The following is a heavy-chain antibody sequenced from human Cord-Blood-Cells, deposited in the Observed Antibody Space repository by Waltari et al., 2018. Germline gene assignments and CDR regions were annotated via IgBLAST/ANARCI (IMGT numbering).Heavy chain of an antibody. D-gene: IGHD1-7*01. V-gene: IGHV4-34*01. CDR3: ARGWTGTYAFDI. J-gene: IGHJ3*02. Sequence: QVQLQQGGAGLLKPSETLSLTCAVYGGSFSVYYWSWIRQPPGKGLEWIGEINHSGSTNYNPSLKSRVTISVDTSKNQFSLKLSSVTAADTAVYYCARGWTGTYAFDIWGQGTMVTDSS. CDR1: GGSFSVYY. CDR2: INHSGST.